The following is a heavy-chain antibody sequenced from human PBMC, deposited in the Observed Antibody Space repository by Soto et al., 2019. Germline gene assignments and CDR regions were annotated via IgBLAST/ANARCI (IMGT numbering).Heavy chain of an antibody. Sequence: SETLSLTCAVYGGSFSGYYWSWIRQPPGKGLEWIGEINHSGSTNYNPSLKSRVTISVDTSKNQFSLKLSSVTAADTAVYYCQLSITMVRGSRRDFDYWGQGTLVTVSS. V-gene: IGHV4-34*01. CDR3: QLSITMVRGSRRDFDY. D-gene: IGHD3-10*01. CDR2: INHSGST. J-gene: IGHJ4*02. CDR1: GGSFSGYY.